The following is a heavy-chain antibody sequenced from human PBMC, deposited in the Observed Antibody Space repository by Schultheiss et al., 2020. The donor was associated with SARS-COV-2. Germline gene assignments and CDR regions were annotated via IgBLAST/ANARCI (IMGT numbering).Heavy chain of an antibody. D-gene: IGHD6-19*01. CDR1: GGSISSYY. J-gene: IGHJ4*02. CDR3: ASTYSSGLYYFDY. V-gene: IGHV4-59*12. CDR2: IYYSGST. Sequence: SKTLSLTCTVSGGSISSYYWSWIRQPPGKGLEWIGYIYYSGSTNYNPSLKSRVTISVDTSKNQFSLKLSSVTAADTAVYYCASTYSSGLYYFDYWGQGTLVTVSS.